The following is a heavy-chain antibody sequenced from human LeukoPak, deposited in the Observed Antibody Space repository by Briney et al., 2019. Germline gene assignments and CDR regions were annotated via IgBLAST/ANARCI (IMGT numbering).Heavy chain of an antibody. CDR1: GYTFTSYD. CDR3: ARLGGRDSSSWYYYYYGMDV. V-gene: IGHV1-8*01. Sequence: ASVKVSCTASGYTFTSYDINWVRQATGQGLEWMGWMNPNSGNTGCAQKFQGRVTMTRNTSISTAYMELSSLRSEDTAVYYCARLGGRDSSSWYYYYYGMDVWGQGTTVTVSS. J-gene: IGHJ6*02. CDR2: MNPNSGNT. D-gene: IGHD6-13*01.